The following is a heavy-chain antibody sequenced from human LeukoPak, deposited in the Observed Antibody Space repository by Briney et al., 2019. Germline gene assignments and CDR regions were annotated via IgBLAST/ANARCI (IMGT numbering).Heavy chain of an antibody. J-gene: IGHJ4*02. D-gene: IGHD6-13*01. CDR1: GFTFSSYA. Sequence: GGSLRLSCAASGFTFSSYAMSWVRQAPGKGLEWVSAISGSGGSTYYADSVKGRFTISRDNSKNTLYLKMNSLRAEDTAVYYCAKHPIAAAGGGLFDYWGQGTLVTVSS. CDR2: ISGSGGST. CDR3: AKHPIAAAGGGLFDY. V-gene: IGHV3-23*01.